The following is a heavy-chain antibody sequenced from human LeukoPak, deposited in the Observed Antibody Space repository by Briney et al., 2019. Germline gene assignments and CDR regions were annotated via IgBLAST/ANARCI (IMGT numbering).Heavy chain of an antibody. CDR3: ARVRYRLAETYIDY. CDR1: GYTFTSYY. V-gene: IGHV1-46*01. J-gene: IGHJ4*02. Sequence: GASVKVSCKASGYTFTSYYMYWVRQAPGQGLEWMGIINPSGDNTNYAQKFQGRVTMTRDTSISTAYMELSRLRSDDTAVYYCARVRYRLAETYIDYWGQGTLVTVSS. D-gene: IGHD3-16*01. CDR2: INPSGDNT.